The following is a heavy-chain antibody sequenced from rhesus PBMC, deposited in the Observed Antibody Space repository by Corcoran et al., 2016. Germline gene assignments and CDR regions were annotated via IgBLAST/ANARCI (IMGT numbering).Heavy chain of an antibody. Sequence: QVQLQESGPGLVKPSEPLSLTCTVSGGSISGYYYWSWIRQPPGTGLEWIGGIYGNSASTYYNPSLKSRVTISKDTSKNQFSLKLSSVTAADTAVYYCASPTYYNFWSGYWPDAFDFWGQGLRVTVSS. V-gene: IGHV4-143*01. CDR2: IYGNSAST. D-gene: IGHD3-3*01. CDR1: GGSISGYYY. J-gene: IGHJ3*01. CDR3: ASPTYYNFWSGYWPDAFDF.